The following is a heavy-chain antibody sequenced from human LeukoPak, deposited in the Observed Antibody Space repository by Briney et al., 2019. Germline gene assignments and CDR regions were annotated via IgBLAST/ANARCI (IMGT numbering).Heavy chain of an antibody. D-gene: IGHD3-10*01. CDR3: TREWYGELPY. CDR2: IKSKRDGETT. V-gene: IGHV3-15*01. CDR1: GFTFSGAW. Sequence: GGSLRLSCAASGFTFSGAWMSWVRQAPGKGLEWVGRIKSKRDGETTEYAAPVQGRFTISRGDSGDMLYLQMNTLKTEDTAVYYCTREWYGELPYWGQGTLVTVSS. J-gene: IGHJ4*02.